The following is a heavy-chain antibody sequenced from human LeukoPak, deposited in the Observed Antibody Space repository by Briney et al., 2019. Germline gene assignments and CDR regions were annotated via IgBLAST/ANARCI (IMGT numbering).Heavy chain of an antibody. D-gene: IGHD2-15*01. CDR1: GFTFSSYA. CDR2: INGSGGST. J-gene: IGHJ4*02. V-gene: IGHV3-23*01. CDR3: AKVGVVVAATLYFDY. Sequence: PGGSLRLSCAASGFTFSSYAMSWVRQAPGKGLEWGSAINGSGGSTYYADSVKGRFTISRDNSKNTLYLQMNRLRAEDTAVYYCAKVGVVVAATLYFDYWGQGTLVTVSS.